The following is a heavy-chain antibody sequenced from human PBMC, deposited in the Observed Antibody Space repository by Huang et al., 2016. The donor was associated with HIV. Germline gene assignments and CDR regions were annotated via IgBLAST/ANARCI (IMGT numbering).Heavy chain of an antibody. CDR2: MFDGGST. Sequence: QVQLQESGRGLVKPSETLSLTCTVSGGSISSGFYYWGWIRQSPGTGLEWIGSMFDGGSTYDNPSLKSRVTIAADTSNSQFSLKLTAVTAADSAVYYCVRHRPNYDFWSGYYPYFDDWGQGTLVTVSS. CDR1: GGSISSGFYY. V-gene: IGHV4-39*01. CDR3: VRHRPNYDFWSGYYPYFDD. D-gene: IGHD3-3*01. J-gene: IGHJ4*02.